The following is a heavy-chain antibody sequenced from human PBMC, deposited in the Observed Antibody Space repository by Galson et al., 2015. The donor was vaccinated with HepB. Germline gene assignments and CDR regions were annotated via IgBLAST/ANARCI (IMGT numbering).Heavy chain of an antibody. CDR2: IIPILGIA. D-gene: IGHD6-13*01. CDR3: ARERIAAAGNEAFDI. J-gene: IGHJ3*02. CDR1: GGTFSSYT. V-gene: IGHV1-69*04. Sequence: SVKVSCKASGGTFSSYTISWVRQAPGQGLEWMGRIIPILGIANYAQKFQGRVTITADKSTSTAYMELGSLRSEDTAVYFCARERIAAAGNEAFDIWGQGTMVTVSS.